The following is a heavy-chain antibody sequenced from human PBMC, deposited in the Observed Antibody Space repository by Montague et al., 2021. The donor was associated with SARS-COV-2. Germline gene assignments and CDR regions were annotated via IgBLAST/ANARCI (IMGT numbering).Heavy chain of an antibody. CDR1: GGSISRYS. CDR3: ARVGRGSSWYEVAFDI. V-gene: IGHV4-59*01. J-gene: IGHJ3*02. CDR2: IYNSGST. D-gene: IGHD6-13*01. Sequence: SETLSLTCTVAGGSISRYSWAWIRQPPGKGLEWIGYIYNSGSTNXXPSLTGRVTISVDTSKNQFSLKLSSVAAADTAVYYCARVGRGSSWYEVAFDIWGQGTMVTVSS.